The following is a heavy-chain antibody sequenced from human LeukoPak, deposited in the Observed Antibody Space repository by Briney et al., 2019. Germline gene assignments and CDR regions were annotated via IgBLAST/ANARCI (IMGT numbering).Heavy chain of an antibody. CDR2: IYHSGST. Sequence: PSETLSLTCTVSGYSISSGYYWGWIRQPPGKGLEWIGSIYHSGSTYYNPSLKSRVTISVDTSKNQFSLKLSSVTAADTAVYYCARVHDSSGYWTYYFDYWGQGTLVTVSS. J-gene: IGHJ4*02. D-gene: IGHD3-22*01. CDR1: GYSISSGYY. V-gene: IGHV4-38-2*02. CDR3: ARVHDSSGYWTYYFDY.